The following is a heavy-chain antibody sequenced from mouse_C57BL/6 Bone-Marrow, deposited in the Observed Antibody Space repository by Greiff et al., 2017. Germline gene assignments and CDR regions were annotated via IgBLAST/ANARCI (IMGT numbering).Heavy chain of an antibody. D-gene: IGHD4-1*01. CDR2: IYPSDSET. V-gene: IGHV1-61*01. Sequence: QVQLQQPGAELVRPGSSVKLSCKASGYTFTSYWMDWVKQRPGQGLEWIGNIYPSDSETHYNQKFKDKATLTVDKSSSTAYMELNSLTSEDSAVYYCARRNWDLYYAMDYWGQGTSVTVSS. CDR1: GYTFTSYW. J-gene: IGHJ4*01. CDR3: ARRNWDLYYAMDY.